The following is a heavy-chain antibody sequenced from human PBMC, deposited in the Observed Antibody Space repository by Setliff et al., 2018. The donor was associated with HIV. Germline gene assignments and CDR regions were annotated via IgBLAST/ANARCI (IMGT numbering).Heavy chain of an antibody. J-gene: IGHJ5*02. CDR3: ARDRPHNWFDP. V-gene: IGHV1-3*01. CDR1: GYTFSTNA. CDR2: INAGDDNT. Sequence: ASVKVSCKAFGYTFSTNAIHWVRQAPGQRLEWMGYINAGDDNTRYSQKFQGRVTMTMDTSTNTVYMDLSSLGSDDTAVYYCARDRPHNWFDPWGQGTLVTVSS.